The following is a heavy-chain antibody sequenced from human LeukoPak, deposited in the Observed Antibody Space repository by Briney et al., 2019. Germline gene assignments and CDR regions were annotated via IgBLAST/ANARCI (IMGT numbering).Heavy chain of an antibody. V-gene: IGHV1-2*02. D-gene: IGHD6-13*01. Sequence: SSVKVSCKASAFTFTGFYIHWVRQAPGQGLEWMGWINPNSGGTNYAQTFQGRVTMTRGTSFSTAYMELSRLTSDDTAVYYCSSSSRSWHEVENWGQGTLVTVSS. CDR3: SSSSRSWHEVEN. CDR2: INPNSGGT. J-gene: IGHJ4*02. CDR1: AFTFTGFY.